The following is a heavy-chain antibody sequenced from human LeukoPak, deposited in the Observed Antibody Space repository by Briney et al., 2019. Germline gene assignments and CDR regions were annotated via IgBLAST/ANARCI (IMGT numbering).Heavy chain of an antibody. J-gene: IGHJ4*02. Sequence: ASVKVSCKASGYTFTSYGISWVRQAPGQGLEWMGWISAYNGNTNYAQKLQGRVTMTTDTSTSTAYMELRSLRSDDTAVYYCARGPLGGCSSTSCYTPYFDYWGQGTLVTVSS. CDR3: ARGPLGGCSSTSCYTPYFDY. CDR2: ISAYNGNT. D-gene: IGHD2-2*02. CDR1: GYTFTSYG. V-gene: IGHV1-18*01.